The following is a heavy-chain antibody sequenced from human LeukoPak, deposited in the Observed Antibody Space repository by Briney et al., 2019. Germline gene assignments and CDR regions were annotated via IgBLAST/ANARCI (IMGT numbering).Heavy chain of an antibody. Sequence: GGSLRLSCAASGFTFSSYAMSWVRQAPGKGLEWVSAISGSGGSTYYADSVKGRFTISRDNSMNTLYLQMNSLRAEDTAVYYCAKASRYYYDSGTFDYWGQGTLVTVSS. CDR3: AKASRYYYDSGTFDY. J-gene: IGHJ4*02. CDR1: GFTFSSYA. V-gene: IGHV3-23*01. CDR2: ISGSGGST. D-gene: IGHD3-22*01.